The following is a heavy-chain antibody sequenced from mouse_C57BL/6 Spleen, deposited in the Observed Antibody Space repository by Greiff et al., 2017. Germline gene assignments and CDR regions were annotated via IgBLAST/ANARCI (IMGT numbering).Heavy chain of an antibody. CDR2: ISSGSSTI. V-gene: IGHV5-17*01. CDR3: ARKELGPYYYAMDY. D-gene: IGHD4-1*01. Sequence: EVNLVESGGGLVKPGGSLKLSCAASGFTFSDYGMHWVRQVPEKGLEWVAYISSGSSTIYYADTVKGRFTISRDNAKNTLFLQMTSLRSEDTAMYYCARKELGPYYYAMDYWGQGTSVTVSS. J-gene: IGHJ4*01. CDR1: GFTFSDYG.